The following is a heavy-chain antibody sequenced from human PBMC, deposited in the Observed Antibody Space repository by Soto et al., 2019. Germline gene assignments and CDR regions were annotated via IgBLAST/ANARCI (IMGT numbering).Heavy chain of an antibody. CDR1: GFTFSNYA. Sequence: GSLGLSCAASGFTFSNYAVSWVRQSPGRGLEWVASISDKGGSTKYADSVNGRFTISRDNSRNTLSLQMDTLRAEDTAVYYCARLPYSYVSLYFFDFWGQGSLVTVSS. J-gene: IGHJ4*02. V-gene: IGHV3-23*01. CDR2: ISDKGGST. CDR3: ARLPYSYVSLYFFDF. D-gene: IGHD5-18*01.